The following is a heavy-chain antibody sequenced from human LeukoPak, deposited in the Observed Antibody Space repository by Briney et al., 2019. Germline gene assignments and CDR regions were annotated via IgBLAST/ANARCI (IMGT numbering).Heavy chain of an antibody. D-gene: IGHD3-22*01. Sequence: GASVKVSCKASGYTFTSYDINWVRQATGQGLEWMGWMNPNSGNTGYAQKFQGRVTMTRNTSISTAYMELSSLRSGDTAVYYCARRGPYYYDSSGYLNLSTLRYYYYGMDVWGRGTTVTVSS. J-gene: IGHJ6*02. CDR2: MNPNSGNT. V-gene: IGHV1-8*01. CDR1: GYTFTSYD. CDR3: ARRGPYYYDSSGYLNLSTLRYYYYGMDV.